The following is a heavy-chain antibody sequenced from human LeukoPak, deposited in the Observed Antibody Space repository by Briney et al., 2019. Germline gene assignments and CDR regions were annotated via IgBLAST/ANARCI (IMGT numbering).Heavy chain of an antibody. CDR3: VKDLGQWLGDFDY. CDR2: ISSNGGST. D-gene: IGHD6-19*01. Sequence: GGSLRLSCSASGFTFSSYAMHWVRQAPGKGLEYVSAISSNGGSTYYADSVKGRFTISRDNSKNTLYLQMSSLRAEDTAVYYCVKDLGQWLGDFDYWGQGTLVTVSS. CDR1: GFTFSSYA. V-gene: IGHV3-64D*06. J-gene: IGHJ4*02.